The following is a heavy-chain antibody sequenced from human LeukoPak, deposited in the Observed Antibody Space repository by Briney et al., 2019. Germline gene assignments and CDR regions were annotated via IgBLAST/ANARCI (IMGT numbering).Heavy chain of an antibody. V-gene: IGHV1-18*01. CDR2: ISAYNGNT. Sequence: ASVKVSCKASGYTFTSYGISWVRQAPGQGLEWMGWISAYNGNTNYAQKLQGRVTMTTDTSTSTAYMELRSLGSDDTAVYYCARAQSTDYGDYDDYWGQGTLVTVSS. CDR1: GYTFTSYG. D-gene: IGHD4-17*01. CDR3: ARAQSTDYGDYDDY. J-gene: IGHJ4*02.